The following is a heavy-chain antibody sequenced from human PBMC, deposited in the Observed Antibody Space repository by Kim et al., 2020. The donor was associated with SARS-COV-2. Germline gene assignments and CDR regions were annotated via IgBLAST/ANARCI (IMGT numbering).Heavy chain of an antibody. J-gene: IGHJ4*02. V-gene: IGHV4-4*02. Sequence: SETLSLTCAVSGGSISSSNWWSWVRQPPGKGLEWIGEIYHSGSTNYNPSLKSRVTISVDKSKNQFSLKLSSVTAADTAVYYCARAHYYGSGSYRCLDYWGQGTLVTVSS. CDR3: ARAHYYGSGSYRCLDY. D-gene: IGHD3-10*01. CDR2: IYHSGST. CDR1: GGSISSSNW.